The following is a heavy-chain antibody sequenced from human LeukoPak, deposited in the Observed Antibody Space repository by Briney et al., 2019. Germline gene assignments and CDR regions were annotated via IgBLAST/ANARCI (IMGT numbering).Heavy chain of an antibody. D-gene: IGHD6-13*01. J-gene: IGHJ4*02. V-gene: IGHV3-7*01. CDR3: ASTAAATDPPGF. CDR2: IKQDGSEK. Sequence: GGSLRLSCAASGFTFSSYWMSWVRQAPGKGLEWVANIKQDGSEKYYVDSVKGRFTISRDNSKNTVYLQMNSLRGEDTAVYYCASTAAATDPPGFWGQGTLVTVSS. CDR1: GFTFSSYW.